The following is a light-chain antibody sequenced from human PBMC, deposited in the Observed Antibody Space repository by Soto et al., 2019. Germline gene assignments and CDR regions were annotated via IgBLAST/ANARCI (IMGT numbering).Light chain of an antibody. CDR2: SNN. J-gene: IGLJ1*01. CDR1: NSNIGSHT. Sequence: QSVLTQPPSASGTPGQRVTISCSGSNSNIGSHTVNWYQHLPGTALPGTAPILPIYSNNQRPSGVPDRFSGSKSGTSASLDISGLQSADEADYYCAAWDDSLNGYVFGTGTKVTVL. CDR3: AAWDDSLNGYV. V-gene: IGLV1-44*01.